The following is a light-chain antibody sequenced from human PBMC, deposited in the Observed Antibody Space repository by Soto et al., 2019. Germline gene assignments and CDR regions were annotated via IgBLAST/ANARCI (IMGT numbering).Light chain of an antibody. Sequence: IHLTQSPSCRSASVVGIVTISFLASQSISRWLAWYQQKPGKAPKVLIYKASSLESGVSSRFSGSGSGTEFTLTISSLQPDDLATYYCQQYDTYPWTFGEGTKVDIK. J-gene: IGKJ1*01. CDR1: QSISRW. CDR3: QQYDTYPWT. CDR2: KAS. V-gene: IGKV1-5*03.